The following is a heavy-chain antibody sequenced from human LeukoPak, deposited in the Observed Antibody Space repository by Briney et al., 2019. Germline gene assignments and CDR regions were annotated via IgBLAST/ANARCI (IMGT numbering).Heavy chain of an antibody. Sequence: GASVKVSCKASGYTFTGYYMHWVRQAPGQGLEWMGWINPNSGGTNYAQKFQGRVTRTRDTSISTAYMELSRLRSDDTAVYYCARGLDIVVVVAVKWAWFDPWGQGTLVTVSS. CDR2: INPNSGGT. V-gene: IGHV1-2*02. J-gene: IGHJ5*02. CDR1: GYTFTGYY. D-gene: IGHD2-15*01. CDR3: ARGLDIVVVVAVKWAWFDP.